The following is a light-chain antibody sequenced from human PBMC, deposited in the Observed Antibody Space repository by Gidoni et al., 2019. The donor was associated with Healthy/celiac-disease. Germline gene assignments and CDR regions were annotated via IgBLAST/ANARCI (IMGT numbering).Light chain of an antibody. CDR3: QQYDNLPPYT. CDR1: QDISNY. Sequence: DIQMTQSPSSLSASVGDRVTITCQASQDISNYLNWYQQKPGKAPKLLIYDASNLETGVPSRFSGSGSGTDFTFTISSLQTEDIATDYCQQYDNLPPYTFGQXTKLEIK. V-gene: IGKV1-33*01. J-gene: IGKJ2*01. CDR2: DAS.